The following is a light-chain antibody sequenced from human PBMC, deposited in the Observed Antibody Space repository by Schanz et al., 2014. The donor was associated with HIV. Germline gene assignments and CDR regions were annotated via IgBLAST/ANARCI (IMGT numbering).Light chain of an antibody. CDR2: GAS. J-gene: IGKJ1*01. V-gene: IGKV3-15*01. CDR3: QQYNNWPPGT. CDR1: QSIGSH. Sequence: EIVMTQSPATLSVSPGERATLSCRASQSIGSHLAWYQQKPGQAPRLLIYGASSRAPGIPARFSGSGSGTGFTLTISSLQSEDFALYYCQQYNNWPPGTFGQGTKVEVK.